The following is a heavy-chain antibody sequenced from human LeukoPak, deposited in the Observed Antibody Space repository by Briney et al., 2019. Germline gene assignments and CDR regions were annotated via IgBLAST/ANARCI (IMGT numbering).Heavy chain of an antibody. D-gene: IGHD3-10*01. J-gene: IGHJ5*02. Sequence: PGGSLRLSCTASGFTFSDYGMHWVRQAPGKGLEWVAFILYEGNDKFYADSVKGRFTISRDNYKNRLYLEMNSLRVEDTALYYCAKDLMRDRWIGESWGQGTLVTVSS. CDR2: ILYEGNDK. CDR3: AKDLMRDRWIGES. V-gene: IGHV3-30*02. CDR1: GFTFSDYG.